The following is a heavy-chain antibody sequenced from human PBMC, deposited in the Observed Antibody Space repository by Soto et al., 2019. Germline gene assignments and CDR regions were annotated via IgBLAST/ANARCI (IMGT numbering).Heavy chain of an antibody. D-gene: IGHD6-19*01. CDR2: IYSGGGI. Sequence: EVQLVESGGGLVQPGGSLRLSCAGSGFIGSTYHMSWVRQTPGKGLEWVSGIYSGGGIYYSDSVRGRFTISIDDSKNTLYLQMNSLRVEDTAVYYGARDRALSGGSGRSGGWFDPWGQGTLVTVSS. J-gene: IGHJ5*02. V-gene: IGHV3-53*01. CDR1: GFIGSTYH. CDR3: ARDRALSGGSGRSGGWFDP.